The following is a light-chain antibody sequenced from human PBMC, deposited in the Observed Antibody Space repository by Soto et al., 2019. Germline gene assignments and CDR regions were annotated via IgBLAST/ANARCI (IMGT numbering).Light chain of an antibody. CDR3: QQYNSWPST. V-gene: IGKV3-15*01. CDR1: QSVSSD. J-gene: IGKJ4*01. Sequence: EIVMTQSPATLSVSPGERATLSCRASQSVSSDLAWYQQKPGQAPRLLIYGASTRATSIAARFSGSGSGTEFTLTITSLQSEDFAVYYCQQYNSWPSTFGGGTKVEIK. CDR2: GAS.